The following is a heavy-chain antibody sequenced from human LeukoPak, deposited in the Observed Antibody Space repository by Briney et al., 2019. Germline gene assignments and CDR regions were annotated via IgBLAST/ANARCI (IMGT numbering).Heavy chain of an antibody. J-gene: IGHJ4*02. V-gene: IGHV1-69*04. CDR3: ARVWFGENDY. Sequence: ASVKVSCKASGGTFSSYAISWVRQAPGQGLEWMGRTIPILGIANYAQKFQGRVTITADKSTSTAYMELSSLRSEDTAVYYCARVWFGENDYWGQGTLVTVSS. D-gene: IGHD3-10*01. CDR2: TIPILGIA. CDR1: GGTFSSYA.